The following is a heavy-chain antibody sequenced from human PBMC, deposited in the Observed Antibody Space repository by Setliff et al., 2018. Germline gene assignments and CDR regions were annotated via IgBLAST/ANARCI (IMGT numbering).Heavy chain of an antibody. D-gene: IGHD3-22*01. Sequence: PGGSLRLSCEVSGFTFDNHAMHWVRQAPGKGLEWVSGINWSGEIIGYADSVKGRFTFSRDNAKNSLFLEMNSLTVDDTALYYCAKDRYYDISAYASSGLDQWGQGTQVTVSS. CDR2: INWSGEII. J-gene: IGHJ4*02. CDR3: AKDRYYDISAYASSGLDQ. V-gene: IGHV3-9*01. CDR1: GFTFDNHA.